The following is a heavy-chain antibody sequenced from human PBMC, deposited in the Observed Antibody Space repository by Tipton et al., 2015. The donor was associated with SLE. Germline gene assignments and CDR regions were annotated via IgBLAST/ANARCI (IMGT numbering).Heavy chain of an antibody. J-gene: IGHJ4*02. CDR3: AAPGGYSGYDWDLDY. CDR2: IRYDGSNS. Sequence: GSLRLSCAASGLTFSSYGMHWVRQAPGKGLEWVAFIRYDGSNSYYADSVKGRFTISRDNSKNTLSLQMNTLRTEDTAVYYCAAPGGYSGYDWDLDYWGQGTLVTVSS. CDR1: GLTFSSYG. V-gene: IGHV3-30*02. D-gene: IGHD5-12*01.